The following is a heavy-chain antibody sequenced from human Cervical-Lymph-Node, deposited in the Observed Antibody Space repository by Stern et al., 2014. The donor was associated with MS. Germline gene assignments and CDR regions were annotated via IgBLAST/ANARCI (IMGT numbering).Heavy chain of an antibody. CDR1: GGTFSKFP. J-gene: IGHJ5*02. CDR2: IFPVFGTP. V-gene: IGHV1-69*01. Sequence: QVQLMQSGAEVTKPGSSVKVSCKASGGTFSKFPSSWVRQAPGQGLEWMGGIFPVFGTPTYAQEFRGRVTITADVSTSTVYMELSSLRSDDTAVYYCALSSETSDRWYSLGYDLWSQGTLVTVSS. D-gene: IGHD6-13*01. CDR3: ALSSETSDRWYSLGYDL.